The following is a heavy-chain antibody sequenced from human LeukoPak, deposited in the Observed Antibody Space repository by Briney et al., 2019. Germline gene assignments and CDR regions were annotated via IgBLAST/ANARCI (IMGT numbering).Heavy chain of an antibody. CDR1: GGSISSGSYD. D-gene: IGHD3-10*01. CDR3: TKGRGI. Sequence: SETLSLTCTVSGGSISSGSYDWYWIRQPAGKGLEWIGHLYTSGSMSYNPSLKSRVAISVDTSKNQFSLKLTSVTAADTAVYYCTKGRGIWGQGTLVTVSS. V-gene: IGHV4-61*09. J-gene: IGHJ4*02. CDR2: LYTSGSM.